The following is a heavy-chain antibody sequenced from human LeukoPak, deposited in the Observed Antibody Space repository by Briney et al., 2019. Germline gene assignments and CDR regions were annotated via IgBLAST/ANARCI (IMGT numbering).Heavy chain of an antibody. V-gene: IGHV3-33*01. CDR3: AREIGRSAGWYFDL. Sequence: GRSLRLSCAASGFTFSSYGMHWVRQAPGKGLEWVAVIWYDGSNKYYADSVKGRFTISRDNSKNTLYLQMNSLRAEDTAVYYCAREIGRSAGWYFDLWGRGTLVTVSS. D-gene: IGHD2-15*01. J-gene: IGHJ2*01. CDR1: GFTFSSYG. CDR2: IWYDGSNK.